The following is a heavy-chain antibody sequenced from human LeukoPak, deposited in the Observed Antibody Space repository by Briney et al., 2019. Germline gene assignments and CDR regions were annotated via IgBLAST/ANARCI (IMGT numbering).Heavy chain of an antibody. J-gene: IGHJ6*02. V-gene: IGHV3-33*01. CDR1: GFTFSSHG. D-gene: IGHD1-26*01. CDR3: ARNKWELLYYYGMDV. Sequence: PGGSLRLSCAASGFTFSSHGMHWVRQAPGKGLEWVAVIRYDGSKEYYADSVKGRFTISRDNSNNTLYLQMNSLRAEDTAVYYCARNKWELLYYYGMDVWGQGTTVTVSS. CDR2: IRYDGSKE.